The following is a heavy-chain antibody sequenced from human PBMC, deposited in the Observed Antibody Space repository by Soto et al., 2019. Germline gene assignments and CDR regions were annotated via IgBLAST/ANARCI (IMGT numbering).Heavy chain of an antibody. J-gene: IGHJ5*02. D-gene: IGHD6-13*01. CDR1: GGSISSGGYY. V-gene: IGHV4-31*03. Sequence: PSETLSLTCTVSGGSISSGGYYWSWIRQHPGKGLEWIGYIYYSGSTYYNPSLKSRVTISVDTSKNQFSLKLSSVTAADTAVYYCAREIAAAGRGGFDPWGQGTLVTVSS. CDR2: IYYSGST. CDR3: AREIAAAGRGGFDP.